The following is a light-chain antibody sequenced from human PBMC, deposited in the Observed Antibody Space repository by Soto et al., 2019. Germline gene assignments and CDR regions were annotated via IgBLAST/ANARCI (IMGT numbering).Light chain of an antibody. CDR1: QSVSIL. CDR3: HQYNSWPPGT. J-gene: IGKJ2*01. V-gene: IGKV3-15*01. CDR2: GAS. Sequence: EIVMTQSPVTLSVFPWERATLSCRASQSVSILLAWYQQKPGQAPRLLIYGASTRTTGIPARFSGSGSGTEFTLTISSLQSEDFALYYCHQYNSWPPGTFGQGTKVDIK.